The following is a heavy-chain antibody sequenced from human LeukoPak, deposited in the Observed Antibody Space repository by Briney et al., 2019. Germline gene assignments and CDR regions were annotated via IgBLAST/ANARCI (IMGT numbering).Heavy chain of an antibody. CDR3: ARGQYYDFWSGYEYNWFDP. V-gene: IGHV3-66*02. J-gene: IGHJ5*02. CDR2: IYSGGST. D-gene: IGHD3-3*01. Sequence: PGGSLRLSCAASGFTVSSNYMSWVRQAPGKGLEWVSVIYSGGSTYYADSVKGRFTISRDNSKNTLYLQMNSLRAEDTAVYYCARGQYYDFWSGYEYNWFDPWGQGTLATVSS. CDR1: GFTVSSNY.